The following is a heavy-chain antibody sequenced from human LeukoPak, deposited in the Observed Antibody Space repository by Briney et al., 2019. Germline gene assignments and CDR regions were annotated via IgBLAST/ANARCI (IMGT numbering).Heavy chain of an antibody. J-gene: IGHJ4*02. V-gene: IGHV3-21*04. CDR2: ISSSSNYI. CDR1: GFTFSIYS. D-gene: IGHD5-12*01. Sequence: GGSLRLSCAASGFTFSIYSMNWVRQAPGKGLEWVSSISSSSNYIYYADSVEGRFTISRDNAKNSLYLQMNSLRAEDTAVYYCARAPGYSGYGYYFDYWGQGTLVTVSS. CDR3: ARAPGYSGYGYYFDY.